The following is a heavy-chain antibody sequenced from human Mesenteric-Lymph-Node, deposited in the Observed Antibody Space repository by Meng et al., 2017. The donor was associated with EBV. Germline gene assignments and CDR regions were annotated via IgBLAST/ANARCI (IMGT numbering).Heavy chain of an antibody. CDR1: GGSLSGVH. D-gene: IGHD2-8*01. Sequence: VHLQQRGAGRFKPSCTLSLACAVNGGSLSGVHRPWIRPPPGKGQEWIGEIIHGGRPSYNPSLKSRVTISIDTSKNQLSLMLSSVTAADTAVYYCARSPNGIDYWGQGTLVTVSS. V-gene: IGHV4-34*12. CDR2: IIHGGRP. J-gene: IGHJ4*02. CDR3: ARSPNGIDY.